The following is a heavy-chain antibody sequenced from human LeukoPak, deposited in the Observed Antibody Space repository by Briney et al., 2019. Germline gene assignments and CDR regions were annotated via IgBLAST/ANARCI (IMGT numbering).Heavy chain of an antibody. CDR1: GFTFTSYW. Sequence: GGSLRLXCAASGFTFTSYWMHWVRQGPGKGLVWVSRINSDGKSTTYADSVKGRFTISGDNTKNTLYLEMNSLGAEDTAVYYCAISLTRTSDYWGQGTLVTVSS. CDR2: INSDGKST. J-gene: IGHJ4*02. D-gene: IGHD1-7*01. CDR3: AISLTRTSDY. V-gene: IGHV3-74*01.